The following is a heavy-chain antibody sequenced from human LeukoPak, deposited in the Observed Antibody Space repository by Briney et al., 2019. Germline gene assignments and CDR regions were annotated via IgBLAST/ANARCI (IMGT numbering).Heavy chain of an antibody. CDR3: ARGSTAAADY. J-gene: IGHJ4*02. V-gene: IGHV3-21*01. D-gene: IGHD6-13*01. Sequence: PGGSLRLSCAASGFTFSSYSMNWVRQAPGKGLEWVSSISSSSGYIYFADSVKGRFTISRDNAKNSLYLQMKSLRAEDTAVYYCARGSTAAADYWGQGTLVTVSS. CDR2: ISSSSGYI. CDR1: GFTFSSYS.